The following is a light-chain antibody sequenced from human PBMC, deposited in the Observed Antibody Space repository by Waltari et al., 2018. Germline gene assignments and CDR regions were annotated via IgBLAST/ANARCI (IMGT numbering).Light chain of an antibody. CDR1: ESIGLS. V-gene: IGKV1-5*01. J-gene: IGKJ1*01. CDR3: QQYYTYSLWA. Sequence: DIQMTQSPSTLSASVGDRVTFTCRASESIGLSLAWYQQKSGKAPKLLIYHASTLEGGVPARFSGSGSGTDFTLTISSLQPDDFATYFCQQYYTYSLWAFGQGTKVETK. CDR2: HAS.